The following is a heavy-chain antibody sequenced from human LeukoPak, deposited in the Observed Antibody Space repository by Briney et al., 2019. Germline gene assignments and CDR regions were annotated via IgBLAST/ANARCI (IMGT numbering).Heavy chain of an antibody. J-gene: IGHJ5*02. CDR3: ARDATSIRFGEFHRFDP. CDR1: GGSISSYY. V-gene: IGHV4-59*01. Sequence: PSETLSLTCTVSGGSISSYYWSWIRQPPGKGLEWIGYIYYSGSTNYNPSLKSRVTISVDTSKNQFSLKLSSVTAADTAVYYCARDATSIRFGEFHRFDPWGQGTLVTVSS. CDR2: IYYSGST. D-gene: IGHD3-10*01.